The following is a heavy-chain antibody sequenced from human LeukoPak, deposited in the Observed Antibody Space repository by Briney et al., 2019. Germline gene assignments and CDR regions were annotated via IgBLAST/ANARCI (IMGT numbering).Heavy chain of an antibody. CDR1: GYSFTGYW. D-gene: IGHD3-22*01. CDR2: IYPGDSDT. V-gene: IGHV5-51*01. CDR3: ARIPYYYDSSGYHFDY. J-gene: IGHJ4*02. Sequence: GESLKISCKGSGYSFTGYWIGWVRQMPGKGLEWMGIIYPGDSDTRYSPSFQGQVTISADKSISTAYLQWSSLKASDTAMYYCARIPYYYDSSGYHFDYWGQGTLVTVSS.